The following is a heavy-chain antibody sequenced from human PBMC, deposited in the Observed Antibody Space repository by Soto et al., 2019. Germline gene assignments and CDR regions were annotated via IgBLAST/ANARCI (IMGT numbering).Heavy chain of an antibody. CDR1: GGSISSGGYS. J-gene: IGHJ4*02. CDR3: ARLHYYDSSDMGYFDY. V-gene: IGHV4-30-2*01. CDR2: IYHSGST. D-gene: IGHD3-22*01. Sequence: SETLSLTCAVSGGSISSGGYSWSWIRQPPGKGLEWIGYIYHSGSTYYNPSLKSRVTISVDRSKNQFSLKLSSVTAADTAVYYCARLHYYDSSDMGYFDYWGQGTLVTVSS.